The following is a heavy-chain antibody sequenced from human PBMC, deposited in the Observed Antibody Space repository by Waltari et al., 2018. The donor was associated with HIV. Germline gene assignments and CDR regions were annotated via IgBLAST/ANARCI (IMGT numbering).Heavy chain of an antibody. CDR2: IYYSGST. CDR3: ARVQTGEAIVVVVAATPGGWFDP. Sequence: QLQLQESGPGLVKPSETLSLPCTVSGGSISSSSYYWGWIRQPPGKGLEWIGSIYYSGSTYYNPSLKSRVTISVDTSKNQFSLKLSSVTAADTAVYYCARVQTGEAIVVVVAATPGGWFDPWGQGTLVTVSS. J-gene: IGHJ5*02. V-gene: IGHV4-39*07. CDR1: GGSISSSSYY. D-gene: IGHD2-15*01.